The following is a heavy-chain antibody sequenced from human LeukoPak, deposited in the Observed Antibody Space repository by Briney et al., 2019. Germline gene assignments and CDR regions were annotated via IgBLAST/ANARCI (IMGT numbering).Heavy chain of an antibody. CDR2: ISWDGGST. Sequence: GGSLRLSCAASGFTFDDYTMHWVRQAPGKGLEWVSLISWDGGSTYYADSVKGRFTISRDNSKNSLYLQMNSLRTEDTALYYCSRESEGALFDYWGQGTLVTVSS. CDR3: SRESEGALFDY. CDR1: GFTFDDYT. V-gene: IGHV3-43*01. D-gene: IGHD3-16*01. J-gene: IGHJ4*02.